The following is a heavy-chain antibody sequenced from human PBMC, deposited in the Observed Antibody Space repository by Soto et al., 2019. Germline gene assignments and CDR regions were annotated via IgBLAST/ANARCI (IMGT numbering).Heavy chain of an antibody. CDR3: ARGGPELATIGSFDY. V-gene: IGHV1-46*01. CDR2: IHYSGATP. CDR1: GHTFTNYY. D-gene: IGHD3-16*01. J-gene: IGHJ4*02. Sequence: ASVKVACKASGHTFTNYYMHWVRQAPGQGLEWMGVIHYSGATPTYAQKFQGRVTMARDTSTSTVYVELSSLTSEDTAVYYCARGGPELATIGSFDYWVQGTLLTVS.